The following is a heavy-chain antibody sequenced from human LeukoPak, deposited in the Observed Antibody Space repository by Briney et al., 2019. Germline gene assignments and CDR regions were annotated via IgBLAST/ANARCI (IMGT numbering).Heavy chain of an antibody. D-gene: IGHD3-10*01. V-gene: IGHV4-38-2*02. Sequence: SETLSLTCTVSGYSISSGYYWGWIRQPPGKGLEWIGSIYHSGGTYYNPSLKSRVTISVDTSKNQFSLKLSSVTAADTAVYYCARDFGRYYGSGSYYNGGFFDYWGQGTLVTVSS. CDR2: IYHSGGT. CDR3: ARDFGRYYGSGSYYNGGFFDY. J-gene: IGHJ4*02. CDR1: GYSISSGYY.